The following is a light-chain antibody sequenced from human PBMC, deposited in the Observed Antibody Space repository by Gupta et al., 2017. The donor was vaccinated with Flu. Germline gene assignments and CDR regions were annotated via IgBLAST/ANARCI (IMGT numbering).Light chain of an antibody. CDR3: QAWGSTTGV. CDR1: ELGNKY. J-gene: IGLJ1*01. CDR2: QDR. Sequence: SYEVTQAPSVSVSPGQTAIITCSGDELGNKYVCWYQQKPGQSPVLVIYQDRKRPSGIPERFSGSSSGNTATLTISGTQAIDEADYYCQAWGSTTGVFGSGTKVTVL. V-gene: IGLV3-1*01.